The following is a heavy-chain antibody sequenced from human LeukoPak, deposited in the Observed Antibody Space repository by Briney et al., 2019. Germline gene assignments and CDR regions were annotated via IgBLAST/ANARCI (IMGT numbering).Heavy chain of an antibody. V-gene: IGHV3-23*01. D-gene: IGHD6-6*01. CDR1: GFTFSSYA. CDR2: ISGSGGST. J-gene: IGHJ4*02. CDR3: ARDPSSLRDSYDY. Sequence: GGSLRLSCAASGFTFSSYAMSWVRQAPGKGLEWVSAISGSGGSTYYADSVKGRFTISRDNTKKSLYLQMNSLRAEDTAVYYCARDPSSLRDSYDYWGQGTLVTVSS.